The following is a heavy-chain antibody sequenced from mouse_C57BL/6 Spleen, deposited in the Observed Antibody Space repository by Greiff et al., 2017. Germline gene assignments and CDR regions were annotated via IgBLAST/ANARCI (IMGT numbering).Heavy chain of an antibody. V-gene: IGHV14-3*01. CDR2: IDPANGNT. CDR3: AREKRSGFDY. CDR1: GFNIKHTY. J-gene: IGHJ2*01. Sequence: VQLQQSVAELVRPGASVKLSCTASGFNIKHTYMHWVKQRPEQGLEWIGGIDPANGNTKNAPKFQGKATITADTSSNTAYLQLSGLTSEDTAIYYCAREKRSGFDYWGQGTTLTVSS. D-gene: IGHD1-3*01.